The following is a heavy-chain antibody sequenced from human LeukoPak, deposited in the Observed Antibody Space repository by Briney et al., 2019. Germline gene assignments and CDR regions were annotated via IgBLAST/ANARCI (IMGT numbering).Heavy chain of an antibody. CDR2: IYYSGST. CDR3: ARDLGDGYNNDAFDI. Sequence: SETLSLTCTVSGGSISSSSYYWGWLRQPPGKGREWIGSIYYSGSTYYNPSLKSRVTISVDTSKNQFSLKLSSVTAADTAVYYCARDLGDGYNNDAFDIWGQGTMVTVSS. CDR1: GGSISSSSYY. J-gene: IGHJ3*02. D-gene: IGHD5-24*01. V-gene: IGHV4-39*07.